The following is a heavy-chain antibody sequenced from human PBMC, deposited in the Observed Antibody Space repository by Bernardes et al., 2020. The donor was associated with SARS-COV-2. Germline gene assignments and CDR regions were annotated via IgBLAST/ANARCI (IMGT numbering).Heavy chain of an antibody. CDR2: ISYDGSDE. CDR3: AKGWSGISWSFDF. V-gene: IGHV3-30*18. J-gene: IGHJ4*02. Sequence: GSLRLSCAASGFTFSSYAMHWVRQAPGKGLEWVALISYDGSDEYYADSVKGRFTISRDNSKNTLYLQMNSLSTEDTAVYYCAKGWSGISWSFDFWGQGTLVTVSS. CDR1: GFTFSSYA.